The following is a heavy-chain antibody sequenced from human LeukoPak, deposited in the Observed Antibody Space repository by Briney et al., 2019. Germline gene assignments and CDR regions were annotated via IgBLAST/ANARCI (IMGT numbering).Heavy chain of an antibody. Sequence: SQTLSLTCAVSGGSISSGGYSWSWIRQPPGKGLEWIGEINHSGSTNYNPSLKSRVTISVDTSKNQFSLKLSSVTAADTAVYYCARGQVPLIVVVNPKGEISFDYWGQGTLVTVSS. J-gene: IGHJ4*02. CDR2: INHSGST. D-gene: IGHD3-22*01. V-gene: IGHV4-30-2*01. CDR1: GGSISSGGYS. CDR3: ARGQVPLIVVVNPKGEISFDY.